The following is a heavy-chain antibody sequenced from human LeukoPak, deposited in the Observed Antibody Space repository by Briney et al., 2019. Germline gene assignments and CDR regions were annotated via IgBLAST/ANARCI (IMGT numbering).Heavy chain of an antibody. J-gene: IGHJ3*02. CDR2: ISSSSSYI. D-gene: IGHD6-13*01. V-gene: IGHV3-21*01. CDR3: ARPDEQQLVRDAFDI. Sequence: GGSLRLSCAASGFTFSSYSMNWVRQAPGKGLEWVSSISSSSSYIYYADEVKGRFTISRDNAKNSLYLQMNTLRAEDTAVYYCARPDEQQLVRDAFDIWGQGTMVTVSS. CDR1: GFTFSSYS.